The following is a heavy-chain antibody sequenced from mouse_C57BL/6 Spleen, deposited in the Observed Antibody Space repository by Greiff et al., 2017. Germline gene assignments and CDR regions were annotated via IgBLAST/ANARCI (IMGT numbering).Heavy chain of an antibody. Sequence: QVQLQQPGAELVMPGASVKLSCKASGYTFTSYWMHWVKQRPGQGLEWIGEIDPSDSYTNYNQKFKGKSTLPVDKSSSTAYMQLSSLTSEDSAVXSCARVGIWYYGSCWFAYWGQGTLVTVSA. CDR1: GYTFTSYW. J-gene: IGHJ3*01. CDR2: IDPSDSYT. V-gene: IGHV1-69*01. D-gene: IGHD1-1*01. CDR3: ARVGIWYYGSCWFAY.